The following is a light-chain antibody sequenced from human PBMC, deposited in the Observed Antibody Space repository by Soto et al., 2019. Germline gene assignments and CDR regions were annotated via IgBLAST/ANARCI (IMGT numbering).Light chain of an antibody. CDR3: AAWDDSLSGRGV. J-gene: IGLJ2*01. Sequence: QSVLTQPPSASGTPGQRVTISCSGSSSDIGSNYVYWYQQLPGTAPQLLIYRDNQRPSGVPDRFCGSKSGTSASLAISGLRSEDEADYFCAAWDDSLSGRGVFGGGTKLTVL. CDR1: SSDIGSNY. CDR2: RDN. V-gene: IGLV1-47*01.